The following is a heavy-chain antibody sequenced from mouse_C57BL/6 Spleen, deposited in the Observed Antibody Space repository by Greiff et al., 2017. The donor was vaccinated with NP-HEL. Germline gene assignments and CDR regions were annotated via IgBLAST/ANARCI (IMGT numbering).Heavy chain of an antibody. CDR1: GFTFSSYA. Sequence: EVQGVESGGGLVKPGGSLKLSCAASGFTFSSYAMSWVRQTPEKRLEWVATISDGGSYTYYPDNVKGRFTISRDNAKNNLYLQMSHLKSEDTAMYYCERDGKSFAYWGQGTLVTVSA. J-gene: IGHJ3*01. CDR2: ISDGGSYT. V-gene: IGHV5-4*01. CDR3: ERDGKSFAY.